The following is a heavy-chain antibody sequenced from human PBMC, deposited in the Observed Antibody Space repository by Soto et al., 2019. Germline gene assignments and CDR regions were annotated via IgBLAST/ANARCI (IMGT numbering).Heavy chain of an antibody. Sequence: PSETLSLTCAVHGGSFSGYYWSWIRQPPGKGLEWIGEINHSGSTNYNPSLKSRVTISVDTSKNQFSLKLSSVTAADTAVYYCARGRGIYDFWSGYRQSYYYGMDVWGQGTTVTVSS. D-gene: IGHD3-3*01. CDR1: GGSFSGYY. V-gene: IGHV4-34*01. CDR2: INHSGST. J-gene: IGHJ6*02. CDR3: ARGRGIYDFWSGYRQSYYYGMDV.